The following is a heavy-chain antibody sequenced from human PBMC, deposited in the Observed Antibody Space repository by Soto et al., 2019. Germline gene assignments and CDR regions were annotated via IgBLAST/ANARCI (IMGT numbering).Heavy chain of an antibody. CDR2: ISWNSGNI. CDR1: GFTFDDYA. CDR3: AKDVSITTSYLAH. J-gene: IGHJ4*02. Sequence: EVRLVESGGGLVQPGRSLRLSCAASGFTFDDYAMHWVRQAPGKGLEWVSSISWNSGNIDYADSVKGRFTVSRDNANNFLYLHMSSLRPEDTALYFCAKDVSITTSYLAHWGQGTLVTVS. D-gene: IGHD1-1*01. V-gene: IGHV3-9*01.